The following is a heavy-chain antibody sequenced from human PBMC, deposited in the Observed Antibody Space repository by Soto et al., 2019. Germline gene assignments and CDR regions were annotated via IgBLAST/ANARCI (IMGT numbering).Heavy chain of an antibody. CDR3: ARDFTGWPPDVVDY. D-gene: IGHD2-21*01. V-gene: IGHV1-18*01. Sequence: QVQLVQSGTEVKKPGASVKVSCKASGFTFTSYAISWVRQAPGQGLEWMGWISAYNGNTNYAQKFQGRVTMTTDASTTTAYMELRSLRYDDTAVYYCARDFTGWPPDVVDYWGQGTLVTVSS. CDR2: ISAYNGNT. J-gene: IGHJ4*02. CDR1: GFTFTSYA.